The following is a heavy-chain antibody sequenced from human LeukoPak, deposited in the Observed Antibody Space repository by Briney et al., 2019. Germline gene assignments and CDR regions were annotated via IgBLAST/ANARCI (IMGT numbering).Heavy chain of an antibody. CDR1: GGSFSYYY. D-gene: IGHD2-21*02. V-gene: IGHV4-34*01. Sequence: PSETLSLTCALYGGSFSYYYWSWIRQPPEKGLEWIGEINRSGSTNYNPSLKSRVSISVDTSKNQFSLKLSSVTAADTAVYYCARGGFYCGDDCYVDYWGEGTLVTVSS. J-gene: IGHJ4*02. CDR3: ARGGFYCGDDCYVDY. CDR2: INRSGST.